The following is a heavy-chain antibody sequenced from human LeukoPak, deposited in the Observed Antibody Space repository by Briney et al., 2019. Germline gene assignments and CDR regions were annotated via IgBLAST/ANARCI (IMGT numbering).Heavy chain of an antibody. Sequence: SETLSRTCTVSGGSISSYYWSWIRQPAGKGLEWIGRIYTSGSTNYNPSLKSRVTMSVDTSKNQFSLKLRSVTAADTAVYYCARGYNWGSPTRNFYYLDVWGKGTTVTVSS. CDR3: ARGYNWGSPTRNFYYLDV. D-gene: IGHD7-27*01. J-gene: IGHJ6*03. CDR1: GGSISSYY. V-gene: IGHV4-4*07. CDR2: IYTSGST.